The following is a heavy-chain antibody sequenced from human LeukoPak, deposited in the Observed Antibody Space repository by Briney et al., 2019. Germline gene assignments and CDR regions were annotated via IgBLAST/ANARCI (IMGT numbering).Heavy chain of an antibody. CDR3: ATAGRLVVAAHFGAFDI. J-gene: IGHJ3*02. CDR1: GYTLTELS. CDR2: FDPEDGET. V-gene: IGHV1-24*01. Sequence: GASVKVSCKVSGYTLTELSMHWVRQAPGKGLEWMGGFDPEDGETIYAQKFQGRVTITEDTSTDTAYMELSSLRSEDTAVYYCATAGRLVVAAHFGAFDIWGQGTMVTVSS. D-gene: IGHD2-15*01.